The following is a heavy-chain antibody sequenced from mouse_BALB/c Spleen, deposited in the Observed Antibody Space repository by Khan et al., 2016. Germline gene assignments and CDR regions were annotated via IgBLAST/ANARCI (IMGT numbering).Heavy chain of an antibody. CDR1: GFTFSNYA. Sequence: EVELVESGGGLVKPGGSLKLSCAASGFTFSNYAMSWVRQSPEKRLEWVASIRSGDSTYYPDSVTGRFTISRDNARNILYLQMSSLRSEDTAMYYCARDDWFAYWGQGTLVTVAA. J-gene: IGHJ3*01. CDR3: ARDDWFAY. V-gene: IGHV5-6-5*01. CDR2: IRSGDST.